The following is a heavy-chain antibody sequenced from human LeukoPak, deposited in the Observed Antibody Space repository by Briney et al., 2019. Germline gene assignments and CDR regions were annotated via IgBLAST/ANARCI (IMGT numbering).Heavy chain of an antibody. Sequence: ASVKVSCKASGYTFTGYYMHWVRQAPGQGLEWMGWINPNSGGTNYAQKFQGGVTMTRDTSISTAYMELSRLRSDDTAVYYCARDDGGIAAAPYYYYYGMDVWGQGTTVTVSS. V-gene: IGHV1-2*02. CDR3: ARDDGGIAAAPYYYYYGMDV. J-gene: IGHJ6*02. D-gene: IGHD6-13*01. CDR2: INPNSGGT. CDR1: GYTFTGYY.